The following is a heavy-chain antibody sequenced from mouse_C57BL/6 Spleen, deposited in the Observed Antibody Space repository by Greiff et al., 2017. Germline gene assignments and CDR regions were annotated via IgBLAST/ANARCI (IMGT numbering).Heavy chain of an antibody. D-gene: IGHD1-1*01. CDR3: VRLSYPYYYGSSYDYAMDY. V-gene: IGHV10-1*01. J-gene: IGHJ4*01. CDR2: IRSKSNNYAT. Sequence: EVMLVESGGGLVQPKGSLKLSCAASGFSFNTYAMNWVRQAPGKGLEWVARIRSKSNNYATYYADSVKDRFTISRDDSESMLYLQMNNLKTEDTAMYYCVRLSYPYYYGSSYDYAMDYWGQGTSVTVSS. CDR1: GFSFNTYA.